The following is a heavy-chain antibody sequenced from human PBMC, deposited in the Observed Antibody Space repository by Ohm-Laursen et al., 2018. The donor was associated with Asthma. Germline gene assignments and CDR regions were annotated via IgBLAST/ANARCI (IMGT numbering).Heavy chain of an antibody. D-gene: IGHD4-17*01. CDR2: ISGSGGNT. V-gene: IGHV3-23*01. CDR3: ARDPTTVTTELYYYYGMDV. CDR1: GFTFSSFA. Sequence: SLRLSCTASGFTFSSFAMTWVRQAPGKGLEWVSVISGSGGNTFYRDSVKGRFTISRDNSKNTLYLQMNSLRAEDTAVYYCARDPTTVTTELYYYYGMDVWGQGTTVTVSS. J-gene: IGHJ6*02.